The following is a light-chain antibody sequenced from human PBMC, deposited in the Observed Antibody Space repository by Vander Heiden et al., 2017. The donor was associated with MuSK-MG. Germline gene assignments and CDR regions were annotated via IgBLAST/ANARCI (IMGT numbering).Light chain of an antibody. Sequence: AIQLTQSPSSLSASVGDRVTITCRASQGISSALAWYQQKPGKAPKLLIYDASSLESGVPSRFSGSGSGTDFTLTISSLQPEDFATYYCQQFNSYARTFGQGTRLEIK. CDR1: QGISSA. CDR2: DAS. CDR3: QQFNSYART. V-gene: IGKV1-13*02. J-gene: IGKJ5*01.